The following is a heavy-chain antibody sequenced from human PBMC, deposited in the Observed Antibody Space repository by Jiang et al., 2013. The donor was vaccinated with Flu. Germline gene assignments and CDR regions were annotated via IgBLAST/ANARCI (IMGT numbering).Heavy chain of an antibody. V-gene: IGHV1-18*01. CDR3: AREASRVPAATNYYYYYGMDV. CDR2: ISAYNGNT. J-gene: IGHJ6*02. CDR1: GYTFTSYG. Sequence: SGAEVKKPGASVKVSCKASGYTFTSYGISWVRQAPGQGLEWMGWISAYNGNTNYAQKLQGRVTMTTDTSTSTAYMELRSLRSDDTAVYYCAREASRVPAATNYYYYYGMDVWGQGTTVTVSS. D-gene: IGHD2-2*01.